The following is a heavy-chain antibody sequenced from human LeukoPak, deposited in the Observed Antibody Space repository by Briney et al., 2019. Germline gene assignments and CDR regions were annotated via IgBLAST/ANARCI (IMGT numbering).Heavy chain of an antibody. V-gene: IGHV4-30-2*01. CDR1: GGSISSGGYY. J-gene: IGHJ4*02. CDR2: IYHSGST. Sequence: SQTLSLTCTVSGGSISSGGYYWSWIRQPPGKGLEWIGYIYHSGSTYYNPSLKSRVTISVDRSKNQFSLKLSSVTAADTAVYYCARAAVGVEWLVRSGGYYFDYWGQGTLVTVSS. CDR3: ARAAVGVEWLVRSGGYYFDY. D-gene: IGHD6-19*01.